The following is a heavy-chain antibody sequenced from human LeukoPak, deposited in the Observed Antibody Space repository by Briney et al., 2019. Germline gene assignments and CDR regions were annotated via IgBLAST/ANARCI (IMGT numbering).Heavy chain of an antibody. V-gene: IGHV3-74*01. Sequence: PGGSLRLSCAASGFTFSSYWMHWVRQAPGKGLVWVSRINSDGSSTSYADSVKGRFTISRDNAKNTLYLQMNSLRAEDTAVYYCARGPKMVYAILDYYMDVWGKGTTVTVSS. CDR2: INSDGSST. CDR3: ARGPKMVYAILDYYMDV. J-gene: IGHJ6*03. D-gene: IGHD2-8*01. CDR1: GFTFSSYW.